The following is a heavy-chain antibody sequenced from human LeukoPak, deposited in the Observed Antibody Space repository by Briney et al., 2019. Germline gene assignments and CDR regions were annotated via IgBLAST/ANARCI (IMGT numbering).Heavy chain of an antibody. CDR2: IYHSGST. V-gene: IGHV4-38-2*01. CDR3: ARSMEVAAADDNWFDP. Sequence: ETSETLSLTCAVSGYSISSGYYWGWIRQSPGKGLEWIGSIYHSGSTYYNPSLKSRVTISVDTSKNQFSLKLSSVTAADTAVYYCARSMEVAAADDNWFDPWGQGTLVTVSS. D-gene: IGHD6-13*01. CDR1: GYSISSGYY. J-gene: IGHJ5*02.